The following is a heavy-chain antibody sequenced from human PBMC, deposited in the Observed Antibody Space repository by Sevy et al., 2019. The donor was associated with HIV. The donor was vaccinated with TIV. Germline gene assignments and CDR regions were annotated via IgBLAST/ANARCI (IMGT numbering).Heavy chain of an antibody. CDR3: AATSGTWDDAFDL. J-gene: IGHJ3*01. Sequence: GGSLRLSCEASGFTFSSLSMSWVRQAPGKGLEWVSYIGSDGTTKHYAESMRGRFTISRDNAKNSLYLQINSLRAEDRAVYYCAATSGTWDDAFDLWGQGTMVTVSS. D-gene: IGHD2-15*01. CDR1: GFTFSSLS. CDR2: IGSDGTTK. V-gene: IGHV3-48*01.